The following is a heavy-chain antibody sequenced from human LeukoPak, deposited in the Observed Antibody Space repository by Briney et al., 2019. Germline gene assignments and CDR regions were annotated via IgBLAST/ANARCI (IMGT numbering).Heavy chain of an antibody. J-gene: IGHJ4*02. D-gene: IGHD7-27*01. CDR3: ASLGSPVSY. Sequence: PSETLSLTCTVSGGSIISSSDYWGWIRQPPGKGLEWIAAIYYTGSTYYNPSLRSRVTISVDTSKNQFSLRLTSVTAADTAVYYCASLGSPVSYWGQGTLVTVSS. V-gene: IGHV4-39*07. CDR1: GGSIISSSDY. CDR2: IYYTGST.